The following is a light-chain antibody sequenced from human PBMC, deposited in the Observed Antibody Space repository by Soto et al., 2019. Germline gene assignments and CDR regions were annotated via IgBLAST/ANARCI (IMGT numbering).Light chain of an antibody. J-gene: IGLJ1*01. CDR2: EVS. V-gene: IGLV2-14*01. Sequence: QSVLTQPASVSGSPGQSITISCTGTSSDVGGYDYVSWYQLHPGKAPKLILFEVSNRPSGVSYRFSGSKSGNTASLTISGLQAEEEADYFCSSYSISTAYLFGTGTKVTVL. CDR1: SSDVGGYDY. CDR3: SSYSISTAYL.